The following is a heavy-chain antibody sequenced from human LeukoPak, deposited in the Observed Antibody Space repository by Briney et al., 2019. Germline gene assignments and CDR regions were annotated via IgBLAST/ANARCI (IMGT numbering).Heavy chain of an antibody. D-gene: IGHD6-13*01. Sequence: GGSLRLSCAASGFTFSSCEMNWVRQAPGKGLEWVSYISSSGSTIYYADSVKGRFTISRDNAKNSLYLQMNSLRAEDTAVYYCARVSSSSSWYSTTTEYYFDYWGQGTLVTVSS. CDR2: ISSSGSTI. CDR1: GFTFSSCE. V-gene: IGHV3-48*03. J-gene: IGHJ4*02. CDR3: ARVSSSSSWYSTTTEYYFDY.